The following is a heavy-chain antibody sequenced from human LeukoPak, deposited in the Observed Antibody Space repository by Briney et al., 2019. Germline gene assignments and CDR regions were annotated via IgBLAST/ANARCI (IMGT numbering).Heavy chain of an antibody. J-gene: IGHJ6*03. CDR2: FYYSGST. CDR3: ARVGPYYYYYMDV. CDR1: GGSISSYY. V-gene: IGHV4-59*01. Sequence: SETLSLTCTVSGGSISSYYWSWIRQPPGKGLEWIGYFYYSGSTNYNPSLKSRVTISVDTSKNQFSLILSSVTAADTAVYYCARVGPYYYYYMDVWGKGTTVTVSS.